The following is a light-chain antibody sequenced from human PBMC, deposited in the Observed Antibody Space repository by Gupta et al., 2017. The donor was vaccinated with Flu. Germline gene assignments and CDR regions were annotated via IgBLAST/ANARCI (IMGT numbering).Light chain of an antibody. Sequence: SPGNTASIHCSGDGWDDKYGCWHQQKPAHSLLLDMYKDSKRASAIRYCFSGSNSATTATLTISGTQAVDEYYYYWQEWDRGTSVFGGGTKLTVL. J-gene: IGLJ2*01. CDR3: QEWDRGTSV. V-gene: IGLV3-1*01. CDR1: GWDDKY. CDR2: KDS.